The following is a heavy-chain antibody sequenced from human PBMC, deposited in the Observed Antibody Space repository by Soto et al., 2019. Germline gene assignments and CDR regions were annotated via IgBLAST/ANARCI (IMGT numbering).Heavy chain of an antibody. D-gene: IGHD4-17*01. CDR2: IYYSGSS. J-gene: IGHJ4*02. CDR3: SRHPPYGPLDY. Sequence: QLQLQESGPGLVKPSETLSLTCTVSVDSGGFISSSRYHWGWIRQPPGKGMEWIGNIYYSGSSYYNPSLKSRGTISGDKSKNQFSLRLTSVTAADTAVYYCSRHPPYGPLDYWGQGTLVTVSS. CDR1: VDSGGFISSSRYH. V-gene: IGHV4-39*01.